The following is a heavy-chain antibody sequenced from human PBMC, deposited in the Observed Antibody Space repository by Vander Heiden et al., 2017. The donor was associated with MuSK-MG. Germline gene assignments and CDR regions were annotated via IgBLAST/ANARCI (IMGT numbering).Heavy chain of an antibody. CDR3: ARGRRVRGVSLVNYYYGMDV. CDR1: VGSFSGYY. D-gene: IGHD3-10*01. Sequence: QVQLQQWGAGLLKPSETLSLTCAVYVGSFSGYYWSWIRPPPGKGWEWIGELNNSGSTNYNPSLKSRVTISVDTSKNQFSLKLSSVTAADTAVYYCARGRRVRGVSLVNYYYGMDVWGQGTTVTVSS. J-gene: IGHJ6*02. V-gene: IGHV4-34*01. CDR2: LNNSGST.